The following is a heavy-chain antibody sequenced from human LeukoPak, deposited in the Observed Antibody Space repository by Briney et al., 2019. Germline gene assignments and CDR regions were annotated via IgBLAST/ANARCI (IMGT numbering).Heavy chain of an antibody. D-gene: IGHD2-15*01. CDR2: IRYDGSDK. J-gene: IGHJ6*03. CDR1: GFSFSSYA. V-gene: IGHV3-30*02. Sequence: PGGSLRLSCAASGFSFSSYAMYWVRQAPGKGLEWVAFIRYDGSDKYHADSVKGRFTISRDNAKNSLFLQMNSLRAEDTAVYYCARVLRYCSGGNCYSGGLGYMDVWGKGTTVTISS. CDR3: ARVLRYCSGGNCYSGGLGYMDV.